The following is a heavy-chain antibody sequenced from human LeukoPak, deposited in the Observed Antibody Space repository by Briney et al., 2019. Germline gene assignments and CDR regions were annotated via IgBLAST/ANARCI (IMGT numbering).Heavy chain of an antibody. CDR1: GGSISSSSYY. Sequence: PSETLSLTCTVSGGSISSSSYYWGWIRQPPGKGLEWIGSIYYSGSTYYNPSLKSRVTISVDTSKNQFSLKLSSVTAADTAVYYCARHGIAAAGYFDYWGQGTLVTVSS. V-gene: IGHV4-39*01. J-gene: IGHJ4*02. CDR2: IYYSGST. CDR3: ARHGIAAAGYFDY. D-gene: IGHD6-13*01.